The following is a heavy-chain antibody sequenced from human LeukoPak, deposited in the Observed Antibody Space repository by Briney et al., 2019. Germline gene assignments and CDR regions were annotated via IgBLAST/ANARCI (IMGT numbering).Heavy chain of an antibody. CDR2: ISDSGGGT. V-gene: IGHV3-23*01. J-gene: IGHJ4*02. CDR3: AKLPGRAADY. Sequence: VRQAXXKGLEWVSGISDSGGGTYYADSVKGRFTISRDNSKNTLYLQMNSLRAEDTAVYYCAKLPGRAADYWGQGTLVTVSS.